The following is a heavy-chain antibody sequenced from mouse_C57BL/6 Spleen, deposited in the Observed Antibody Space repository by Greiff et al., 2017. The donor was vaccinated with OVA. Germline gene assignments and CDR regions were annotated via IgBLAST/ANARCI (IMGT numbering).Heavy chain of an antibody. D-gene: IGHD2-5*01. J-gene: IGHJ4*01. CDR1: GFTFSDYG. CDR2: ISSGSSTI. V-gene: IGHV5-17*01. CDR3: ASYYSNYGDAMDY. Sequence: DVMLVESGGGLVKPGGSLKLSCAASGFTFSDYGMHWVRQAPEKGLEWVAYISSGSSTIYYADTVKGRFTISRDNAKNTLFLQMTSLRSEDTAMYYCASYYSNYGDAMDYWGQGTSVTVSS.